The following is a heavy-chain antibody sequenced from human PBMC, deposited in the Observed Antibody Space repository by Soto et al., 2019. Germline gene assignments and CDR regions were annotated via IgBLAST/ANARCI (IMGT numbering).Heavy chain of an antibody. J-gene: IGHJ4*02. V-gene: IGHV3-23*01. CDR3: AKDRRAGGNYGFDSDF. Sequence: EVQLLESGGGLVQPGGSLRLSSAASGFTFSSYGMTWVRQAPGKGLEWVSFSSATGAGTYYADSVKGRFTISRDNSKNTLYLQMTSLRADDTAVYYCAKDRRAGGNYGFDSDFWGQGALVIVSS. CDR1: GFTFSSYG. CDR2: SSATGAGT. D-gene: IGHD1-7*01.